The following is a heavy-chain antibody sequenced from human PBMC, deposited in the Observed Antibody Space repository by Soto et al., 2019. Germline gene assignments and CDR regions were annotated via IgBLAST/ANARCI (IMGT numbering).Heavy chain of an antibody. CDR3: ARDLRSVGYCSGGSCYEGPGILYYGMDV. J-gene: IGHJ6*02. Sequence: ASVKVSCKASGGTFSSYAISWVRQAPGQGLEWMRGIIPIFGTANYAQKFQGRVTITADESTSTAYMELSSLRSEDTAVYYCARDLRSVGYCSGGSCYEGPGILYYGMDVWGQGTTVTVSS. D-gene: IGHD2-15*01. V-gene: IGHV1-69*13. CDR1: GGTFSSYA. CDR2: IIPIFGTA.